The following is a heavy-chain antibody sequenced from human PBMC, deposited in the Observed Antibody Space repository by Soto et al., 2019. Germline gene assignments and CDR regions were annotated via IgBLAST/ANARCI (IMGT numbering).Heavy chain of an antibody. D-gene: IGHD3-22*01. Sequence: QVQLVQSGAEVKKPGASVKVSCKASGYTFTSYYMHWVRQAPGQGLEWMGIINPSGGSTSYAQKFQGGVTMTRDTSTSTVYMELSSLRSEDTAVYYCARFCPYYYDSSGPGMAFDIWGQGTMVTVSS. CDR1: GYTFTSYY. CDR2: INPSGGST. J-gene: IGHJ3*02. V-gene: IGHV1-46*01. CDR3: ARFCPYYYDSSGPGMAFDI.